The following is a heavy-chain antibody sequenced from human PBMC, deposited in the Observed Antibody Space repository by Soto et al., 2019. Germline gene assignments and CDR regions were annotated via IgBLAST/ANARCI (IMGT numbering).Heavy chain of an antibody. CDR2: MIPIFGTA. J-gene: IGHJ4*02. D-gene: IGHD6-13*01. CDR1: GGTFSSYA. V-gene: IGHV1-69*06. Sequence: SVKVSCKASGGTFSSYAISWVRQAPGQGLEWMGGMIPIFGTAKYAQKFQGRVKITADKSTRTAYMELSSLSSEDTAVYYCARVSHPPYRSRWYEGDYWGQGTLLTVYS. CDR3: ARVSHPPYRSRWYEGDY.